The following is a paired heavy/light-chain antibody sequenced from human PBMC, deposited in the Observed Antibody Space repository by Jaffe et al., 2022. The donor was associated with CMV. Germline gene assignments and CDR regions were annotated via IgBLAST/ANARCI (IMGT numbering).Light chain of an antibody. CDR1: QSISSY. CDR2: AAS. Sequence: DIQMTQSPSSLSASVGDRVTITCRASQSISSYLNWYQQKPGKAPKLLIYAASSLQSGVPSRFSGSGSGTDFTLTISSLQPEDFATYYCQQSYSTPFAFGPGTKVDIK. V-gene: IGKV1-39*01. J-gene: IGKJ3*01. CDR3: QQSYSTPFA.
Heavy chain of an antibody. CDR2: INPSGRSR. CDR3: ASVSSAAVAGSPPDH. CDR1: GYTFSNFY. V-gene: IGHV1-46*01. D-gene: IGHD6-19*01. Sequence: QVQLVQSGAEVKQPGASVKISCKASGYTFSNFYMHWVRQAPGQGLEWMGIINPSGRSRTYAQKFQGRVRMTGDTSTDTVYMELNSLRSEDSAVYYCASVSSAAVAGSPPDHWGQGTLVSVSS. J-gene: IGHJ5*02.